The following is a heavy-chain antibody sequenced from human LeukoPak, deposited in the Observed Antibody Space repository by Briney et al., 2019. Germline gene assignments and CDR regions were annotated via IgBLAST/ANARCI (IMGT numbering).Heavy chain of an antibody. V-gene: IGHV1-46*02. J-gene: IGHJ3*02. Sequence: ASVKVSCKASGGTFNTYGISWLRQAPGQGLEWMGIINPSGGSTSYAQKFQGRVTMTRDMSTSTVYMELSSLRSEDTAVYYCARDHEVITISGAFDIWGQGTMVTVSS. CDR2: INPSGGST. CDR3: ARDHEVITISGAFDI. D-gene: IGHD3-22*01. CDR1: GGTFNTYG.